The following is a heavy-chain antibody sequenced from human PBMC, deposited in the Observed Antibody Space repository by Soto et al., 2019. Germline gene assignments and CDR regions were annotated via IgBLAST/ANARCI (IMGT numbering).Heavy chain of an antibody. D-gene: IGHD3-10*01. CDR3: ARGAVRGVMGV. CDR2: IYYSGST. J-gene: IGHJ6*02. Sequence: LETLSLTCTVSGGSINNHYWSWIRQPPGKGLEWIGYIYYSGSTNYNPSLKSRVTISVDTSKIHFSLKLSSVTAADTAVYYCARGAVRGVMGVWGQGTTVTVTS. V-gene: IGHV4-59*11. CDR1: GGSINNHY.